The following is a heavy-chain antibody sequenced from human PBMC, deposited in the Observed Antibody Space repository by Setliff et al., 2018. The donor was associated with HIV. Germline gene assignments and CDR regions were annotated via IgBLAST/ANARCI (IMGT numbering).Heavy chain of an antibody. D-gene: IGHD2-21*02. CDR1: GSTLITTF. CDR3: ARELGTGWYDP. J-gene: IGHJ5*02. Sequence: SVKVSCKVSGSTLITTFLTWVRQAPGQGLEWVGGIVPAFGTSDSSPRFQGRVTITTDFSANSAYMEMTSLTSDDTAVYYCARELGTGWYDPWGQGTLVTV. V-gene: IGHV1-69*05. CDR2: IVPAFGTS.